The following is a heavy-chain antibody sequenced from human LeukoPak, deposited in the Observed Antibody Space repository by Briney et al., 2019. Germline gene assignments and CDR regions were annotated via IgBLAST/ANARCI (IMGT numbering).Heavy chain of an antibody. D-gene: IGHD3-22*01. CDR3: ARYYYDSSGYRTGDFDY. V-gene: IGHV4-59*01. CDR1: GGSISSYY. J-gene: IGHJ4*02. Sequence: SETLSLTCTVSGGSISSYYWSWIRQPPGKGLEWIGYIYYSGSTNFNPSLKSRVTISVDTSENQFSLKLSSVTAADTAVYYCARYYYDSSGYRTGDFDYWGQGTLVTVSS. CDR2: IYYSGST.